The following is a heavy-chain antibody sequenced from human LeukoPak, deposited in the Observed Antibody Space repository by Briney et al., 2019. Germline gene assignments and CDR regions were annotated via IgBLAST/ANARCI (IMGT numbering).Heavy chain of an antibody. CDR2: IIPIFGTA. CDR1: GGTFSSYA. CDR3: ARDLDQYSGRFGGFGHDF. D-gene: IGHD1-26*01. Sequence: SVKVSCKASGGTFSSYAISWVRQAPGQGLEWMGGIIPIFGTANYAQKLQGRVTMTTDTSTSTAYMELRSLRSDDTAVYYCARDLDQYSGRFGGFGHDFWGQGTLVTVSS. J-gene: IGHJ4*02. V-gene: IGHV1-69*05.